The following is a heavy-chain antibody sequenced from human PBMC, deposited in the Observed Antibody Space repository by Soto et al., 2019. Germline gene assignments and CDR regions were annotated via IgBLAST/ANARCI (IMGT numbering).Heavy chain of an antibody. CDR2: ISYEGSNR. D-gene: IGHD4-17*01. V-gene: IGHV3-30*18. J-gene: IGHJ6*02. Sequence: QVHLVESGGGVVQPGGSLRLSCAASGFPFSAYAMHWVRQAPGKGLEWVAVISYEGSNRFYADSVKGRFTVSRDNSKNMVYLQMNSLRGEDTAVFYCAKDYGDYNFNYGMDVWGQGTTVTVSS. CDR3: AKDYGDYNFNYGMDV. CDR1: GFPFSAYA.